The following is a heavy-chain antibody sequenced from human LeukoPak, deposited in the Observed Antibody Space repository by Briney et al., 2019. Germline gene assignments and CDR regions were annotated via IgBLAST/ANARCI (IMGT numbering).Heavy chain of an antibody. Sequence: PSETLSLTFTVSGGSVSSSSYYWGWIRQPPGKGLEWIGSIYYTGTTYYNPSLKSRVTISVDTSKNQFSLKLQSVTAADTAVYYCARWVGATRGGYYFDYWGQGTLVTVSS. V-gene: IGHV4-39*07. J-gene: IGHJ4*02. D-gene: IGHD1-26*01. CDR3: ARWVGATRGGYYFDY. CDR2: IYYTGTT. CDR1: GGSVSSSSYY.